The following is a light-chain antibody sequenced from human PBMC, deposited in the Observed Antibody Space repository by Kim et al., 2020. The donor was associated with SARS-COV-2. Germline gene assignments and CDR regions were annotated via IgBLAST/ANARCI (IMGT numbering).Light chain of an antibody. CDR3: QHYNTYQAT. CDR1: QSISNW. CDR2: DAS. J-gene: IGKJ3*01. Sequence: ASVGDRVTITFRASQSISNWLAWYQQKPGKAPNLLIYDASSLGSGVPSRFSGSGSGTEFTLTISSLQPDDFATYYCQHYNTYQATFGPGTKVDIK. V-gene: IGKV1-5*01.